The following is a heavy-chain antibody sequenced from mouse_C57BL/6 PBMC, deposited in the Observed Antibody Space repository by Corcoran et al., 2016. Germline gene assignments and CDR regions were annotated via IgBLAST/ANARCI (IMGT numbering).Heavy chain of an antibody. Sequence: EVQLQQSGPELVKPGASVKISCKASGYTFTDYYMNWVKQSHGKSLEWIGDINPNNGGTSYNQKFKGKATLTVDKSSSTAYMELRSLTSEDSAVYYCARRSPYGSSFAYWGQGTLVTVSA. CDR3: ARRSPYGSSFAY. D-gene: IGHD1-1*01. CDR2: INPNNGGT. V-gene: IGHV1-26*01. CDR1: GYTFTDYY. J-gene: IGHJ3*01.